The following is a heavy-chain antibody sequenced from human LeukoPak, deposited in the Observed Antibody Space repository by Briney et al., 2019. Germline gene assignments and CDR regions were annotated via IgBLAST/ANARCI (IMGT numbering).Heavy chain of an antibody. CDR3: ARRGSYSGGFDH. J-gene: IGHJ4*02. Sequence: PSETLSLTCTVSGGSISGYYWNWIRQPPGKGLEWIGYTYYSGSTNYNPSLKSRVTISLDTSKNQFALKLSSVTAADTAMYYCARRGSYSGGFDHWGQGTLVTVSS. CDR1: GGSISGYY. V-gene: IGHV4-59*08. D-gene: IGHD1-26*01. CDR2: TYYSGST.